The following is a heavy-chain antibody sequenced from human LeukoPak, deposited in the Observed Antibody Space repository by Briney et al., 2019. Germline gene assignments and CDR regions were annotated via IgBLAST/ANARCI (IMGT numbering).Heavy chain of an antibody. CDR1: GYTFTGYY. V-gene: IGHV1-2*04. D-gene: IGHD6-19*01. Sequence: ASVKVSCKASGYTFTGYYMHWVRQAPGQGLEWMGWINPNSGGTNYAQKFQGWVTMTRDTSISTAYMELSRLRSDDTAVYYCARASGYSSGWYLGFDVGATTGGFDYWGQGTLVTVSS. CDR3: ARASGYSSGWYLGFDVGATTGGFDY. CDR2: INPNSGGT. J-gene: IGHJ4*02.